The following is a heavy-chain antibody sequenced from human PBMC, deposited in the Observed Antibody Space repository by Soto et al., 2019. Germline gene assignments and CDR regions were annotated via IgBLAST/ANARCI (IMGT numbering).Heavy chain of an antibody. Sequence: EVQLVESGGGLVQPGRSLRLSCAASGFTFDDYAMHWVRQAPGKGLEWVSGISWNSGSIGYADSVKGRFTISRDNAKNSLYLQMNSVRAEDTALYYCAKALGYCSCGSCYGYYFDYWGQGTLVTVSS. J-gene: IGHJ4*02. CDR3: AKALGYCSCGSCYGYYFDY. CDR1: GFTFDDYA. V-gene: IGHV3-9*01. D-gene: IGHD2-15*01. CDR2: ISWNSGSI.